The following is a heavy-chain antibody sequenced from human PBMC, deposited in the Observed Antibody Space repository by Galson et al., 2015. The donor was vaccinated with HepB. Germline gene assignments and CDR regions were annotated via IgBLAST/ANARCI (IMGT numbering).Heavy chain of an antibody. CDR2: IYYSGST. D-gene: IGHD6-19*01. CDR1: GGSISSYY. J-gene: IGHJ5*02. Sequence: TLSLTCTVSGGSISSYYWSWIRQPPGKGLEWIGYIYYSGSTNYNPSLKSRVTISVDTSKNQFSLKLSSETAADTAVYYCARASGSSGWYERGFDPWGQGTLVTVSS. V-gene: IGHV4-59*01. CDR3: ARASGSSGWYERGFDP.